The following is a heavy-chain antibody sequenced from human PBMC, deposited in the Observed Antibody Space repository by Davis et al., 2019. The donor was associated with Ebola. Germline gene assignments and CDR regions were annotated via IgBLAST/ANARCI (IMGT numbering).Heavy chain of an antibody. J-gene: IGHJ6*02. V-gene: IGHV1-69*13. CDR1: GYTFTSYG. CDR3: ARAFPVLRYFDWLLSHYYYYGMDV. CDR2: IIPIFGTA. D-gene: IGHD3-9*01. Sequence: SVKVSCKASGYTFTSYGISWVRQAPGQGLEWMGGIIPIFGTANYAQKFQGRVTITADESTSTAYMELSSLRSEDTAVYYCARAFPVLRYFDWLLSHYYYYGMDVWGQGTTVTVSS.